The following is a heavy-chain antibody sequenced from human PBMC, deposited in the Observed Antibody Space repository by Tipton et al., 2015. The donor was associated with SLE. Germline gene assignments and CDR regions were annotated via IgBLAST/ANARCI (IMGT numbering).Heavy chain of an antibody. CDR1: GYSISSGYY. J-gene: IGHJ4*02. D-gene: IGHD6-19*01. CDR3: ARGGQWLLYYFDY. Sequence: TLSLTCAVSGYSISSGYYWGWIRQPPGKGLEWIGSIYHSGGTYYNPSLKSRVTISVDTSKNQFSLKLSSVTAADTAVYYCARGGQWLLYYFDYWGQGTLVTVSS. V-gene: IGHV4-38-2*01. CDR2: IYHSGGT.